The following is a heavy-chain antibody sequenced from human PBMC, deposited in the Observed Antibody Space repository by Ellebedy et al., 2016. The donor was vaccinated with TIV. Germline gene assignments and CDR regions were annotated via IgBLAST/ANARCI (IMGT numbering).Heavy chain of an antibody. D-gene: IGHD6-19*01. V-gene: IGHV4-59*01. CDR3: ARDPGYSTGWSFDY. CDR2: ISYSGSA. CDR1: GGSISPYY. Sequence: MPSETLSLTCTVSGGSISPYYWSRIRQPPGKGLEWIGYISYSGSANYNPSLTSRVTISVDTSKNHFSLKLSSVTAADTAVYYCARDPGYSTGWSFDYWGQGTLVTVSS. J-gene: IGHJ4*02.